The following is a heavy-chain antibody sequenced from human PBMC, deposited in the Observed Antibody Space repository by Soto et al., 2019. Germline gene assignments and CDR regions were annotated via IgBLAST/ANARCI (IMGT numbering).Heavy chain of an antibody. CDR2: VSGGGGST. CDR3: AKYTGYYFDY. CDR1: GFTFSDYA. V-gene: IGHV3-23*01. Sequence: GGSLRLSCAASGFTFSDYAMSWVRQAPGKGLEWVSAVSGGGGSTYYAHSVKGRFTIFRDNSKNTLYLQMNSLRADDTAVYYCAKYTGYYFDYWGQGTLVTVSS. D-gene: IGHD6-13*01. J-gene: IGHJ4*02.